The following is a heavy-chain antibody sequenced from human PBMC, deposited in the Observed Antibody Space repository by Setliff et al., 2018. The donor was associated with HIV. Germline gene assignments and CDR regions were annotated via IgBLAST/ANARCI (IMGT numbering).Heavy chain of an antibody. CDR3: ARVADYDLTSYYFFDY. J-gene: IGHJ4*02. Sequence: SETLSLTCTVSGDSITSNSHYWGWIRQHPGKGLEWIGYVFHTGITYQNPSLESRLSMSVNTSQNRFSLRLTSVTAADTAVYYCARVADYDLTSYYFFDYWGRGTLVTVSS. CDR1: GDSITSNSHY. D-gene: IGHD3-9*01. V-gene: IGHV4-31*03. CDR2: VFHTGIT.